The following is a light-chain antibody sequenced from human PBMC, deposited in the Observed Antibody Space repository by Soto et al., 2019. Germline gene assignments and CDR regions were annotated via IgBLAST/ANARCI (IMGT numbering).Light chain of an antibody. CDR2: GAS. CDR1: QSVASN. J-gene: IGKJ2*01. Sequence: EIVMTQSPASLSVSPGDGATLSCRASQSVASNVAWYQQKPGQGPRLLIHGASTRAVGVPARFSGSGSGTEFSLNISSLQSEDFAVYYCQQYHNWPPQYTFGQGTKLQI. V-gene: IGKV3-15*01. CDR3: QQYHNWPPQYT.